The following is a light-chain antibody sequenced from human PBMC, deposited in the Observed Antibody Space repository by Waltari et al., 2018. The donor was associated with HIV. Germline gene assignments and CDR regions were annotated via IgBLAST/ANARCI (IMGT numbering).Light chain of an antibody. CDR2: EDF. Sequence: SYELTQPPSMSVSPGQTANFTCSGDNLGDKYTCWYQQKSGQSPVLVIYEDFKRPSGIPERFAGSNSGNTATLTISGTLAMDEADYFCRAWASNTVVFGGGTKLTVL. J-gene: IGLJ3*02. V-gene: IGLV3-1*01. CDR3: RAWASNTVV. CDR1: NLGDKY.